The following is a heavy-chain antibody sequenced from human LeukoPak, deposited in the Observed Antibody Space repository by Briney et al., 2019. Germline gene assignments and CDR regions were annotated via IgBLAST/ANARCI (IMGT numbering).Heavy chain of an antibody. CDR2: IYYSGST. D-gene: IGHD3-10*01. CDR3: ASTPQYYHGSGSYSGWFDP. Sequence: SETLSLTCTVSGGSISSSSYYWGWIRQPPGKGLEWIGSIYYSGSTYYNPSLKSRVTISVDTSKNQFSLKLSSVTAADMAVYYCASTPQYYHGSGSYSGWFDPWGQGTLVTVSS. J-gene: IGHJ5*02. CDR1: GGSISSSSYY. V-gene: IGHV4-39*01.